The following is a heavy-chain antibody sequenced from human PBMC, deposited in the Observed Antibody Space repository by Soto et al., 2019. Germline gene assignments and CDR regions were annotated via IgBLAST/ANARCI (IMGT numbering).Heavy chain of an antibody. V-gene: IGHV3-23*01. J-gene: IGHJ4*02. CDR1: GFTFSSYA. CDR2: ISGSGGST. Sequence: EVRLLESGGGLVQPGGSLRLSGAASGFTFSSYAMSWVRKAPGKGLEWVSAISGSGGSTYYADSVKGRFTISRDNSKNTLYLQMNSLRAEDTAVYYCAKETYYDFWSGYYDYWGQGTLVTVSS. D-gene: IGHD3-3*01. CDR3: AKETYYDFWSGYYDY.